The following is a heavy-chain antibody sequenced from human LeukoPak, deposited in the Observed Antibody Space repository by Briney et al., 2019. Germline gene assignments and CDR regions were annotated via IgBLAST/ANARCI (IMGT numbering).Heavy chain of an antibody. Sequence: SETLSLTCTVSGGSISTSNYYWGWIRQPPGKGLEWIGNIFYSGSTYYNPSLKSRVTISVDTSKNQFSLKLSSVTAADTAMFYCARLNSGSHYDYWGQGTLVTVSS. V-gene: IGHV4-39*01. CDR2: IFYSGST. J-gene: IGHJ4*02. D-gene: IGHD1-26*01. CDR3: ARLNSGSHYDY. CDR1: GGSISTSNYY.